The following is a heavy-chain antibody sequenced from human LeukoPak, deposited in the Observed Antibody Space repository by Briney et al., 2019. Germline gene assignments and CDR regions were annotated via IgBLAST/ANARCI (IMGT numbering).Heavy chain of an antibody. J-gene: IGHJ4*02. CDR1: GYTFTSYY. D-gene: IGHD6-19*01. V-gene: IGHV1-46*01. Sequence: ASVKVSCKASGYTFTSYYMHWVRQAPGQGLEWMGIINPSGGSTSYAQKFQGRVTMTRDTSTSTVYMELSSLRSEDTAVYYCARGWGSSGWYRAEYGYWGQGTLVTVSS. CDR3: ARGWGSSGWYRAEYGY. CDR2: INPSGGST.